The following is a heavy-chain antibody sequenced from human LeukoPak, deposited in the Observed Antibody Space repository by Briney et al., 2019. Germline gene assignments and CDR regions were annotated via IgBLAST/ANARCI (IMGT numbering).Heavy chain of an antibody. CDR1: GGTFSSYA. CDR2: IIPILGIA. D-gene: IGHD1-26*01. V-gene: IGHV1-69*04. Sequence: SVKVSCKASGGTFSSYAISWVRQAPGQGLEWMGRIIPILGIANYAQKFQGRVTITADKSTSTAYMELSSLRSEDTAVYYCARGLDPSGSSSGGFDYWGQGTLVTVSS. CDR3: ARGLDPSGSSSGGFDY. J-gene: IGHJ4*02.